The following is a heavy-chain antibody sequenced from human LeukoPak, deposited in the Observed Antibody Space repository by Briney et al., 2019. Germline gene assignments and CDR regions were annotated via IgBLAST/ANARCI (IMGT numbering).Heavy chain of an antibody. D-gene: IGHD6-19*01. CDR1: GGSIGRYF. CDR3: ARGDGSGWSGGRNFPH. Sequence: PSETLSLTCNVSGGSIGRYFWSWIRQPPGKTLEWIGYIYYGATTTYNPSFKSRVTISVDTPKNQVSLKLKSVTAADTAFHYCARGDGSGWSGGRNFPHWGQGTLVTVSS. CDR2: IYYGATT. J-gene: IGHJ1*01. V-gene: IGHV4-59*01.